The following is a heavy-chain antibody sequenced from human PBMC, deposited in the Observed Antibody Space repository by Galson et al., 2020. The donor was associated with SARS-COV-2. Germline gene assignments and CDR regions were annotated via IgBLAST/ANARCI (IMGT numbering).Heavy chain of an antibody. CDR3: ALGWELLDY. Sequence: SETLSLTCAVYGGSFSGYYWSWIRQPPGKGLEWIGEINHSGSTNYNPSLKSRVTISVDMSKNQFSLKLSSVTAADTAVYYCALGWELLDYWGQGTLVTVSS. D-gene: IGHD1-26*01. J-gene: IGHJ4*02. CDR1: GGSFSGYY. CDR2: INHSGST. V-gene: IGHV4-34*01.